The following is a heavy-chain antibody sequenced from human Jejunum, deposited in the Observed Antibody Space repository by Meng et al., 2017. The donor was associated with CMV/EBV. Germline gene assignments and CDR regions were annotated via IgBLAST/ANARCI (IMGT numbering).Heavy chain of an antibody. D-gene: IGHD2-2*01. CDR2: ITDSGGST. V-gene: IGHV3-23*01. CDR3: AKGRAGSTRCFDY. Sequence: SGFTFRTYPMAWVRQAPGKGLEWVSGITDSGGSTNYADSVKGRFTISRDNSKNTLYLQMNSLRTEDTAVYYCAKGRAGSTRCFDYWGQGTLVTVSS. J-gene: IGHJ4*02. CDR1: GFTFRTYP.